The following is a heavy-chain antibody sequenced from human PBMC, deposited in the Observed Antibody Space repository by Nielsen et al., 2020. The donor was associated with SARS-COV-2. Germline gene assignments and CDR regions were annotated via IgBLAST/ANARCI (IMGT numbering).Heavy chain of an antibody. V-gene: IGHV5-51*01. D-gene: IGHD6-6*01. CDR1: GYSFPTYW. J-gene: IGHJ6*03. Sequence: KVSCKGSGYSFPTYWIGWVRQMPGKGLEWMGIIYPGDSDTRYSPSFQGQVTISADKSISTAYLQWSSLKASDTAKYYCARHTRSSSSFYYYYYMDVWGKGTTVTVS. CDR2: IYPGDSDT. CDR3: ARHTRSSSSFYYYYYMDV.